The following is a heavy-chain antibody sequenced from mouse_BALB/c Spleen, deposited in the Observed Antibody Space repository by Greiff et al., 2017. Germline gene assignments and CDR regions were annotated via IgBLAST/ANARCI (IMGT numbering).Heavy chain of an antibody. CDR2: IDPANGNT. V-gene: IGHV14-3*02. D-gene: IGHD4-1*02. CDR1: GFNIKDTY. CDR3: ARTTGKDFDY. J-gene: IGHJ2*01. Sequence: EVQLQQSGAELVRPGALVKLSCKASGFNIKDTYMHWVKQRPEQGLEWIGRIDPANGNTKYDPKFQGKATITADTSSNTAYLQLSSLTSEDTAVYYCARTTGKDFDYWGQGTTLTVSS.